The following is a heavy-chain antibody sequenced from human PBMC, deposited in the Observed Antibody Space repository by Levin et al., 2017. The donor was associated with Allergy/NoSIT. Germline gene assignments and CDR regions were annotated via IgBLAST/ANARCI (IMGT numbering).Heavy chain of an antibody. D-gene: IGHD3-22*01. CDR2: IYYSGST. CDR3: ARALSSGYPKGFDY. CDR1: GGSISSGGHY. Sequence: SQTLSLTCTVSGGSISSGGHYWRWLRQHPGKGLEWIGYIYYSGSTYYNPSLKSRVTISVDTSKNQFSLKLNSVTAADTAVYYCARALSSGYPKGFDYWGQGTLVTVSS. V-gene: IGHV4-31*03. J-gene: IGHJ4*02.